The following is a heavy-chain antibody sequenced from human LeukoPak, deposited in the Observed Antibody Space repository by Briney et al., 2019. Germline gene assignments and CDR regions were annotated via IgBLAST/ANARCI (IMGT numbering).Heavy chain of an antibody. CDR1: GGSISSYY. CDR2: IYYSGST. CDR3: ASSYYYDSSGYYYYYYYYGMDV. V-gene: IGHV4-59*08. J-gene: IGHJ6*02. D-gene: IGHD3-22*01. Sequence: PSETLSLTCTVSGGSISSYYWSWIRQPPGKGLEWVGYIYYSGSTNYNPSLKSRVTISVDTSKNKFSLKLSSVTPADTAVYYCASSYYYDSSGYYYYYYYYGMDVWGQGTTVTVSS.